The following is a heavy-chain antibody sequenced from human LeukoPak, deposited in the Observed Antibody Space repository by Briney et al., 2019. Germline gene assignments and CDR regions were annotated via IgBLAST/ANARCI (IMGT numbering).Heavy chain of an antibody. Sequence: PGGSLRPSCAASGLPFTNAWMAWVRQPPGKGLEWVGRIKSKTDGETVYYAAPVKGRLTISRDDSKATLFLHMNSLKTEDTAVYYCARGAGYGDYRYFDYWGQGALVTVSS. CDR2: IKSKTDGETV. D-gene: IGHD4-17*01. CDR3: ARGAGYGDYRYFDY. CDR1: GLPFTNAW. V-gene: IGHV3-15*01. J-gene: IGHJ4*02.